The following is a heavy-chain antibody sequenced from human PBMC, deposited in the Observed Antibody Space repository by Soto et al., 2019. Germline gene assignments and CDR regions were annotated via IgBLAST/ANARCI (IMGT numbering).Heavy chain of an antibody. V-gene: IGHV2-5*02. D-gene: IGHD1-26*01. Sequence: QITLKESGPTLVKPTQTLTLTCTFSGFSLSTNGVGVGWIRQPPGKALEWLALIYWDDDERYSPSLKSRLTITKDTSKNHVVLTMTNMDPVDTATYYCAHRASGIKEGIFDYWGQGTLVTVSS. CDR3: AHRASGIKEGIFDY. CDR2: IYWDDDE. J-gene: IGHJ4*02. CDR1: GFSLSTNGVG.